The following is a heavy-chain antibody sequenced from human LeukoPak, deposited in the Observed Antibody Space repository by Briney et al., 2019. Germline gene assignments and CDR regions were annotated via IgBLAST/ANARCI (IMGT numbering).Heavy chain of an antibody. Sequence: GGSLRLSCAASGFTFSSYGMHWVRQAPGKGLEWVAVIWYDGSNKYYADSVKGRFTISRDNSKNTLYLQMNSLRAEDTAVYYCARGLVPASLAPPHYWGQGTLVTVSS. CDR3: ARGLVPASLAPPHY. D-gene: IGHD2-2*01. CDR1: GFTFSSYG. J-gene: IGHJ4*02. V-gene: IGHV3-33*01. CDR2: IWYDGSNK.